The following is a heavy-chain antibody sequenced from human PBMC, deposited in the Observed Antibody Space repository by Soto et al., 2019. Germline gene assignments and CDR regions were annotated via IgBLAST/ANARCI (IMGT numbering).Heavy chain of an antibody. CDR3: AALVPAALLDYFEH. CDR2: IYWDDDK. J-gene: IGHJ4*02. V-gene: IGHV2-5*02. CDR1: GFSLSTSGVG. Sequence: QITLKESGPTLVKPTQTLTLTCTFSGFSLSTSGVGVGWIRQPPGKALDWLAVIYWDDDKRYSPSLKSRLTITKDTSKNQVVLTMTNIDPVDTATYYCAALVPAALLDYFEHWGQGTLVTVSS. D-gene: IGHD2-2*01.